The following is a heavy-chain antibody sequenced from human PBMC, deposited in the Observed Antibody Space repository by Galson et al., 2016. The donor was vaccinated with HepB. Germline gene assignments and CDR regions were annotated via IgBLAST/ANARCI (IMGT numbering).Heavy chain of an antibody. Sequence: SLRLSCAASGFNFKNHAMHWVRQAPGKGLEWVAVISSDATYKYYRDSVKGRFTISRDNSKNTLYLQMNSLRVEDAAVYYCAILSVDVVLVMNGVDVWGQGTTVPRSS. V-gene: IGHV3-30*04. CDR3: AILSVDVVLVMNGVDV. CDR1: GFNFKNHA. CDR2: ISSDATYK. J-gene: IGHJ6*02. D-gene: IGHD5-12*01.